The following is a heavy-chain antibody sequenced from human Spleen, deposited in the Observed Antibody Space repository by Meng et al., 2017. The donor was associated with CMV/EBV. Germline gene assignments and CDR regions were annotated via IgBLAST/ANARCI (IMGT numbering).Heavy chain of an antibody. V-gene: IGHV3-49*04. D-gene: IGHD6-19*01. J-gene: IGHJ5*01. CDR2: IRSKVYGETT. CDR3: TKDAVSGWYPNWFDS. CDR1: GFTFSGSA. Sequence: GESLKISCAASGFTFSGSAMYWVRQAPGKGLEWVAFIRSKVYGETTEYAASVKGRFTISRADSKNIAYLQMNGLKSEDTAVYYCTKDAVSGWYPNWFDSWGQGTLVTVSS.